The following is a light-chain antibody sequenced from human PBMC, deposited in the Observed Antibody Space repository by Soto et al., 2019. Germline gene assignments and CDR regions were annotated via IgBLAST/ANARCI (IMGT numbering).Light chain of an antibody. Sequence: QSALTQPASVSGSPGQSITFSCTGTSSDVGGYNYVSWYQQHPGKAPKLMIYDVSNRPSGVSNRFSGSKSGNTASLTISGLQAEDEADYYCSSYTSSITPVVFGGGTKLTVL. CDR2: DVS. J-gene: IGLJ2*01. CDR3: SSYTSSITPVV. CDR1: SSDVGGYNY. V-gene: IGLV2-14*01.